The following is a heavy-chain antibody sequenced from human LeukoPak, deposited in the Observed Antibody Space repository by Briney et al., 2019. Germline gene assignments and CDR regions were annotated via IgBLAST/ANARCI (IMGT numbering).Heavy chain of an antibody. CDR3: ARYSGSYLRYFDY. CDR2: IYYSGST. V-gene: IGHV4-39*01. D-gene: IGHD1-26*01. CDR1: GGSISSSSYY. Sequence: SETLSLTCTVSGGSISSSSYYWGWIRQPPAKGLEWIGSIYYSGSTYYNPSLKSRVTISVDTSKNQFSLKLSSVTAADTAVYYCARYSGSYLRYFDYWGQGTLVTVSS. J-gene: IGHJ4*02.